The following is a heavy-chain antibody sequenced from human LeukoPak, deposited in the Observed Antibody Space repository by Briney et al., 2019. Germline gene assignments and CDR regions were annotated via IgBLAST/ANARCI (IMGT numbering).Heavy chain of an antibody. CDR3: AKLHRSWEWSHTGGYFDY. V-gene: IGHV3-23*01. CDR1: GFTFSSYA. CDR2: ISGSGGST. J-gene: IGHJ4*02. D-gene: IGHD3-3*01. Sequence: GGSLRLSCAASGFTFSSYAMSWVRQAPGKGLEWVSAISGSGGSTYYTDSVKGRFTISRDNSKNTLYLQMNSLRAEDTAVYYCAKLHRSWEWSHTGGYFDYWGQGTLVTVSS.